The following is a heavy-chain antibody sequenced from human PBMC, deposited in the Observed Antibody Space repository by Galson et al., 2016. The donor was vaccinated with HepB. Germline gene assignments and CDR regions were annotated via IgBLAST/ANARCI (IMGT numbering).Heavy chain of an antibody. CDR3: AKGDTGTFRYFDY. V-gene: IGHV3-23*01. CDR1: GFTFRTYT. D-gene: IGHD1-26*01. CDR2: ISGTDDGA. Sequence: SLRLSCAASGFTFRTYTMSWVRQAQGRGLKRVSAISGTDDGAYYADSVKGRFTISRDNSKNTLHLQMNSLSAEDTAVYYCAKGDTGTFRYFDYWGQGTLVTVSS. J-gene: IGHJ4*02.